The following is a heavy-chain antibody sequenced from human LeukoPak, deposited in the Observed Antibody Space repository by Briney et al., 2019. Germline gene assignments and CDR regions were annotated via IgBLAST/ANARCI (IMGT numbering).Heavy chain of an antibody. D-gene: IGHD2-15*01. V-gene: IGHV3-7*01. Sequence: GGSRRLSCAASGFTFSDYWMSWVRQSPGKGLEWVANIKHDGSEKYYVDSVKGRFTISRDNAKNSLYLQMNSLRAEDTAVYSCARDSLRYCSGDSCYYNYWGQGTLVTVSS. CDR3: ARDSLRYCSGDSCYYNY. J-gene: IGHJ4*02. CDR1: GFTFSDYW. CDR2: IKHDGSEK.